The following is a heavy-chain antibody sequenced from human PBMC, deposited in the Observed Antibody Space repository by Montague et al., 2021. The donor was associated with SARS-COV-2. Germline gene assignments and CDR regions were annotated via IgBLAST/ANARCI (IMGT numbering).Heavy chain of an antibody. CDR2: MWNEGSKK. D-gene: IGHD4/OR15-4a*01. J-gene: IGHJ6*02. CDR1: GFTFRSYG. CDR3: AKETIAYGMDV. Sequence: SLRLSCEAYGFTFRSYGMFWVRQAPGKGLEWVAVMWNEGSKKYYXDSVKGRFTISRDNSKNTLYLHMNSLRAEDTAVYCAKETIAYGMDVWGQGTTVTVS. V-gene: IGHV3-33*06.